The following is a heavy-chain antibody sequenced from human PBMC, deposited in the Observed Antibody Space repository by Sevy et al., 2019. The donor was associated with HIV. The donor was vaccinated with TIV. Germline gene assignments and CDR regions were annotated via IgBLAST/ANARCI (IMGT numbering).Heavy chain of an antibody. CDR2: ISYDGSNK. V-gene: IGHV3-30-3*01. Sequence: GGSLRLSCAASGFTFTSFSMHWVRQAPGKGLEWVATISYDGSNKYYADSMKGRFTISRDNSKNYLYLQMNSLRAEDTVVYCCALERLSSNVAEYFQNWGQGTLVTVSS. CDR1: GFTFTSFS. J-gene: IGHJ1*01. CDR3: ALERLSSNVAEYFQN. D-gene: IGHD1-1*01.